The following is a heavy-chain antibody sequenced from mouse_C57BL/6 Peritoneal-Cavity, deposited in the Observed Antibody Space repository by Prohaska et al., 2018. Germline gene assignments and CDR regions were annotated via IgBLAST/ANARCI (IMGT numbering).Heavy chain of an antibody. CDR3: ASSNSYAMDY. D-gene: IGHD2-5*01. J-gene: IGHJ4*01. CDR2: INPDRRTI. CDR1: GIDFSRYW. Sequence: EVKLLQSGGGLVQPGGSLKLSCAASGIDFSRYWMSWVRRAPGKGLEWIGEINPDRRTINYAPSLKDKFIISRDNAKNTLYLQMSKVRSEDTALYYCASSNSYAMDYWGQGTSVTVSS. V-gene: IGHV4-1*01.